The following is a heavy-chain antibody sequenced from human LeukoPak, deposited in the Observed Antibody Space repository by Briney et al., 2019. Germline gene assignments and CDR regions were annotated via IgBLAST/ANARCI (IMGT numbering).Heavy chain of an antibody. CDR1: GGSISSSSYY. D-gene: IGHD3/OR15-3a*01. Sequence: SETLSLTCTVSGGSISSSSYYWGWIRQPPGKGLEWIGSIYYSGSNYYNPSLKSRVTISVDTSKNQFSLKLSSVTAADTAVYYCARWTRAVDYWGQGTLVTVSS. CDR2: IYYSGSN. J-gene: IGHJ4*02. CDR3: ARWTRAVDY. V-gene: IGHV4-39*01.